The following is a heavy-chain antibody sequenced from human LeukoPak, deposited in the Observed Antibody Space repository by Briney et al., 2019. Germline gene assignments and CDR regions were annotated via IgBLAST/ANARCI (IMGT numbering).Heavy chain of an antibody. Sequence: GGSLRLSCAASGFTFSSYAMHWVRQAPGKGLEWVAVISYDGSNKYYADSVKGRFTISRDNSKNTLYLQMNSLRAEDTAVYYCAREYSGGYCSGGSCYHYFDYWGQGTLVTVSS. CDR3: AREYSGGYCSGGSCYHYFDY. V-gene: IGHV3-30*04. J-gene: IGHJ4*02. CDR1: GFTFSSYA. CDR2: ISYDGSNK. D-gene: IGHD2-15*01.